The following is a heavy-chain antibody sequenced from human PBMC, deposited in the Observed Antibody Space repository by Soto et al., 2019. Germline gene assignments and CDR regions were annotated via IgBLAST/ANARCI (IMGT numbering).Heavy chain of an antibody. V-gene: IGHV3-23*01. D-gene: IGHD2-2*01. Sequence: EVQLLESGGGLVQPGGSLRLSCAASGFTFSSYAMSWVRQAPGKGLEWVSAISGSGGSTYYADSVKGRFTISRDSSKNTLYLQMNSLRAADTAVYYCGRCTSTSCHLGSDYWGQGTLVTVSS. CDR3: GRCTSTSCHLGSDY. CDR1: GFTFSSYA. CDR2: ISGSGGST. J-gene: IGHJ4*02.